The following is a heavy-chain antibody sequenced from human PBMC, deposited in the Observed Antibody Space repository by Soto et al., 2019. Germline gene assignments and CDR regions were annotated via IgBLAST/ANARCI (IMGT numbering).Heavy chain of an antibody. J-gene: IGHJ4*02. CDR3: ERITRYNYGFCSGQAPDY. CDR1: GGSISSRSYY. V-gene: IGHV4-39*01. CDR2: IYYTGTT. D-gene: IGHD5-18*01. Sequence: QLQLQESGPGLVKPSETLSLTCTVSGGSISSRSYYWGWIRQPPGKGLEWIGSIYYTGTTSYNPSLKSRITISVDTSKSQCSLKLSSVTAADTAVYYCERITRYNYGFCSGQAPDYWGQGTLVTGSS.